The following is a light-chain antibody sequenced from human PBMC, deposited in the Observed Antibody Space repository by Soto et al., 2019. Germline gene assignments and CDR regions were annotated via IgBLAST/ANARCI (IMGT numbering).Light chain of an antibody. CDR2: EVS. CDR3: SSYAASGNLVL. V-gene: IGLV2-8*01. Sequence: QSVLTQPPSASEAPGQSVTISCTGASSGVGGYTFVSWYQQFPGRAPKLILYEVSNRPSGVPDRFSGPNSGNTAYLTVSGLQPYDEAVYYCSSYAASGNLVLFGGGTKLTVL. CDR1: SSGVGGYTF. J-gene: IGLJ2*01.